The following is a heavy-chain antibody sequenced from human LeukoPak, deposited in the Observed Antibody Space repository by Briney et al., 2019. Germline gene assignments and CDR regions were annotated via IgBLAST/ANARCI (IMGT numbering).Heavy chain of an antibody. CDR2: ITGSGAFT. Sequence: GRSLRLSCAASGITFSKYSMTWVRQAPGKGLEWVSAITGSGAFTDYADSVKGRFTISRDNSKNTLYLQMNSLRAEDTAVYYCAKRSAESSGYFDNWGQGTLVSVSS. J-gene: IGHJ4*02. CDR1: GITFSKYS. D-gene: IGHD6-19*01. V-gene: IGHV3-23*01. CDR3: AKRSAESSGYFDN.